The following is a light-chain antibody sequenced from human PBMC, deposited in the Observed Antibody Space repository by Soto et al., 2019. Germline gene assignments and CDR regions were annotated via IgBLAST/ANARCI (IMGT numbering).Light chain of an antibody. CDR3: QQRANWPLT. CDR2: AAS. Sequence: EIVMTQSPATLSVSLGESATLSCRASQSVVTNLAWYQQTPGQAPRLLIYAASTRATGIPARFSGSGSGTEFILTISSLQSEDSAVYYCQQRANWPLTFGGGTKVEIK. J-gene: IGKJ4*01. CDR1: QSVVTN. V-gene: IGKV3-15*01.